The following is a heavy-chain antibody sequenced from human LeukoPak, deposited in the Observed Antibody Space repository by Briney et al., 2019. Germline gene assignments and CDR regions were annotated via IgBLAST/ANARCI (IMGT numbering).Heavy chain of an antibody. D-gene: IGHD6-13*01. CDR2: IYYSGST. J-gene: IGHJ5*02. Sequence: SETLSLTCTVSGGSISSYYWSWIRQPPGKGLEGIGYIYYSGSTNYNPSLKRRVTISVDTSKNQFSLKLSSVTAADTAVYYCAGHSSSSWYWFDPWGQGTLVTVSS. CDR3: AGHSSSSWYWFDP. V-gene: IGHV4-59*08. CDR1: GGSISSYY.